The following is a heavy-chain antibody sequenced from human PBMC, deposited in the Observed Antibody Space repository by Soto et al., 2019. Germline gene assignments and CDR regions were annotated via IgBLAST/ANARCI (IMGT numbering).Heavy chain of an antibody. V-gene: IGHV4-39*02. J-gene: IGHJ3*02. CDR3: AREYDFWSGYGDDALDI. D-gene: IGHD3-3*01. CDR2: IYYSGST. CDR1: GGSSSSSSYY. Sequence: SETLSLTCTVSGGSSSSSSYYWGWIRQPPGKGLEWIGSIYYSGSTYYNPSLKSRVTISVDTSKNQFSLKLSSVTAADMAVYYCAREYDFWSGYGDDALDIWGQGTRVTVSS.